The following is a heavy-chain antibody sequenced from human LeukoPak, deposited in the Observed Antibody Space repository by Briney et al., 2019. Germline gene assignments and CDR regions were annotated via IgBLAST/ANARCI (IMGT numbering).Heavy chain of an antibody. CDR2: ISGSGGST. CDR3: AKDPNFYYCMDV. V-gene: IGHV3-23*01. J-gene: IGHJ6*03. CDR1: GFTFSSYA. Sequence: GGSLRLSCAASGFTFSSYAMSWVRQAPGKGLEWVSTISGSGGSTNHADSVKGRFTISRDDSKNTLYLQMNSLRAEDTAVYYCAKDPNFYYCMDVWGKGTTVTISS.